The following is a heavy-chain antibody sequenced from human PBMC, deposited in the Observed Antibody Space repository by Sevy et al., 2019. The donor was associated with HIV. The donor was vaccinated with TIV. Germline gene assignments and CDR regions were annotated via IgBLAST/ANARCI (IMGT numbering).Heavy chain of an antibody. J-gene: IGHJ4*02. Sequence: GGSLRLSCPASGFTFSNAWMSWVRQAPGKGLEWVDRIKSKTDRGTTDYAAPVKGRFTISRDDSKNTLYLQMNSLKTEDTAIYYCTTDSQKRGLSALLDYWGQGTLVTVSS. V-gene: IGHV3-15*01. CDR2: IKSKTDRGTT. D-gene: IGHD3-10*01. CDR1: GFTFSNAW. CDR3: TTDSQKRGLSALLDY.